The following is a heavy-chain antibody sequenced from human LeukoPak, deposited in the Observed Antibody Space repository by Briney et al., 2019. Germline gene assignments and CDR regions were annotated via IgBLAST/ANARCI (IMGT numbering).Heavy chain of an antibody. Sequence: SETLSLTCTVSGGSISSGSYYWSWIRQPAGKGLEWIGRIYTSGSTNYNPFLKSRVTISVDTSKNQFSLKLSSVTAADTAVYYCARDLGFYYDSSGYYHHDAFDIWGQGTMVTVSS. CDR3: ARDLGFYYDSSGYYHHDAFDI. CDR2: IYTSGST. J-gene: IGHJ3*02. D-gene: IGHD3-22*01. CDR1: GGSISSGSYY. V-gene: IGHV4-61*02.